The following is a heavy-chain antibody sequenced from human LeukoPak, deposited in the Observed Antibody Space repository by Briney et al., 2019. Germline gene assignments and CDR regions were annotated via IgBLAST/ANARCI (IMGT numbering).Heavy chain of an antibody. V-gene: IGHV3-30*18. Sequence: PGGSLRLSCAASGFTFSSYGMYWVRQAPGKGLEWVTFISYDGSNKYYADSVKGRFTISRDNSKNTLYLQMNSLRAEDTAVYYCAKDLSLDYWGQGTLVTVSS. J-gene: IGHJ4*02. CDR1: GFTFSSYG. CDR3: AKDLSLDY. CDR2: ISYDGSNK.